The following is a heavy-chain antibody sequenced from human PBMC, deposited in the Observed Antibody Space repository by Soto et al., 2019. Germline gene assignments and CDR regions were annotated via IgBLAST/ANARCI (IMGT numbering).Heavy chain of an antibody. V-gene: IGHV1-2*04. Sequence: ASEKVSCKASGYIFTGYYMHWVRQAPGQGLEWMGWINPNSGDTNYTQKFQGWVTMTRDTSISTAYMELSRLRSDDTAVYYCATSRISIAVAGETEYYFDYWGQGTLVTVSS. CDR1: GYIFTGYY. CDR3: ATSRISIAVAGETEYYFDY. CDR2: INPNSGDT. D-gene: IGHD6-19*01. J-gene: IGHJ4*02.